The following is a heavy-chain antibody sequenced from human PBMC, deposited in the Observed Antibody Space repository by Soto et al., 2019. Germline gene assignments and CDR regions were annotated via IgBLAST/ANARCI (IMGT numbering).Heavy chain of an antibody. V-gene: IGHV4-39*01. Sequence: SDTLSLTCTVSGGSISSSSYYWGWIRQPPGKGLEWIGSIYYSGSTYYNPSLKSRVTISVDTSKNQFSLKLSSVTAADTAVYYCARPYSSSSAANYYYYYMDVWGKGTTVTVSS. CDR3: ARPYSSSSAANYYYYYMDV. CDR2: IYYSGST. CDR1: GGSISSSSYY. J-gene: IGHJ6*03. D-gene: IGHD6-6*01.